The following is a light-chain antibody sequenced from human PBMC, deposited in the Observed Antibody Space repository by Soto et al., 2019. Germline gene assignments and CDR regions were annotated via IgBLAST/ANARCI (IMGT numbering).Light chain of an antibody. V-gene: IGKV1-5*03. J-gene: IGKJ4*01. CDR2: KAS. CDR1: QSISDW. CDR3: QQYNSYPLT. Sequence: DLQMTQSPSTLSASVGDRVTITCRASQSISDWLALYQQKPGKAPNLLIYKASSLESGVPSRFSGSGSGTEFTLTISSLQPEDFATYYCQQYNSYPLTFGGGTKVDI.